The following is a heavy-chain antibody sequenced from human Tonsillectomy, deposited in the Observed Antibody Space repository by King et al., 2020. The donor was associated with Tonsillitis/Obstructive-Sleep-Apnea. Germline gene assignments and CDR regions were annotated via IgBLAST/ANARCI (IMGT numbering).Heavy chain of an antibody. CDR3: ARDNIAAVGIEWAFDI. CDR2: ISSSSSYI. Sequence: VQLVESGGGLVKPGGSLRLSCAASGFTFSSYSMNWVRQAPGKGLGWVSSISSSSSYIYYADSVKGRFTISRDNAKNSLYLQMNSLRAEDTAVYYCARDNIAAVGIEWAFDIWGQGTMVTVSS. D-gene: IGHD6-13*01. J-gene: IGHJ3*02. CDR1: GFTFSSYS. V-gene: IGHV3-21*01.